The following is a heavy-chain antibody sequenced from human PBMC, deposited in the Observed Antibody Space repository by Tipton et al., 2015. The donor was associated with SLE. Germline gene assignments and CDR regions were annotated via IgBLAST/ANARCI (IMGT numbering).Heavy chain of an antibody. D-gene: IGHD3-22*01. J-gene: IGHJ4*02. CDR1: GFTFSSYS. V-gene: IGHV3-21*03. CDR2: ISSSSSYI. Sequence: SLRLSCAASGFTFSSYSMNWVRQAPGKGLEWVSSISSSSSYIYYADSVKGRFTISRDNAKNSLYLQMNSLRAEDTAVYYCARGAYYYDSSGYPVDYWGQGTLVTVSS. CDR3: ARGAYYYDSSGYPVDY.